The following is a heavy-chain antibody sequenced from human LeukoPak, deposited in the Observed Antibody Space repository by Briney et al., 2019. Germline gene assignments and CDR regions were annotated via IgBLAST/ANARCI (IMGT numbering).Heavy chain of an antibody. CDR1: GYTFSDYG. CDR2: ISYSGVVK. CDR3: ARDSGTTVGYFDC. Sequence: GTSLRLSCTASGYTFSDYGMHWVRQAPGKGLEWLSVISYSGVVKFYADSVKGRFTISRDNSKNTLYLQMNSLRAEDTAVYYCARDSGTTVGYFDCWGQGTLVTVSS. D-gene: IGHD4-23*01. V-gene: IGHV3-33*08. J-gene: IGHJ4*02.